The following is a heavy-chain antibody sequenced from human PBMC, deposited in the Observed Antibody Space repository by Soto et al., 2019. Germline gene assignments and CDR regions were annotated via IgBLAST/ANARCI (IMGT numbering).Heavy chain of an antibody. D-gene: IGHD2-15*01. CDR1: GYSISSASY. J-gene: IGHJ4*01. Sequence: PSETLSLTXTVSGYSISSASYWAWIRQPPGKGPECIASSYHGGTTFYNPSIKSRITISVDTYNNQFSLMLTSVTAADTGVYRCARVHVMVVGGSTFDYWGHGTLVTVSS. CDR2: SYHGGTT. CDR3: ARVHVMVVGGSTFDY. V-gene: IGHV4-38-2*02.